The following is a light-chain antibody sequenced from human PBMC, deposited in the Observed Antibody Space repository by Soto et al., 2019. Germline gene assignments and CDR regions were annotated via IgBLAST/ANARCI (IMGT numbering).Light chain of an antibody. J-gene: IGKJ1*01. V-gene: IGKV3-20*01. CDR1: QSVFSNY. CDR2: GAS. CDR3: QQYGTSIRT. Sequence: EIVLTQSPGTLSLSPGERATLSCRASQSVFSNYLAWYQQKPGQAPRLLIYGASSRATGIPDRFSGSGSVTDFTLTISRLEPEDFAVYYCQQYGTSIRTFGQGTKVEI.